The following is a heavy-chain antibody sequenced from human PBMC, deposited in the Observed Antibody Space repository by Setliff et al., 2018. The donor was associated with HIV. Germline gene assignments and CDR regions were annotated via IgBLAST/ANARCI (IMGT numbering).Heavy chain of an antibody. CDR3: ARGGAVSADFDS. V-gene: IGHV4-59*01. J-gene: IGHJ5*01. Sequence: PSETLSLTCTVSGGSISNYYWSWIRQPPGKGLEWIGYIYYSGSTTYNPSLRSRVTISIDTSKNQFSLNLRSVTAADTAAYFCARGGAVSADFDSWGQGTMVTVSS. CDR1: GGSISNYY. CDR2: IYYSGST. D-gene: IGHD3-16*01.